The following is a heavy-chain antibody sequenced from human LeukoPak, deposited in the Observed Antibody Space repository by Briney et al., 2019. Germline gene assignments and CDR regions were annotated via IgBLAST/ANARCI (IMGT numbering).Heavy chain of an antibody. V-gene: IGHV3-23*01. J-gene: IGHJ4*02. CDR3: AKDRTTVTTGGVDY. D-gene: IGHD4-17*01. CDR2: ISASGGST. CDR1: GFTFSNYA. Sequence: GGSLRLSCAASGFTFSNYAMTWVRQAPGKGLECVAAISASGGSTYYADSVKGRFTVSRDNSKNTLYLQMNSLRAEDTAVYYCAKDRTTVTTGGVDYWGQGTLVTVSS.